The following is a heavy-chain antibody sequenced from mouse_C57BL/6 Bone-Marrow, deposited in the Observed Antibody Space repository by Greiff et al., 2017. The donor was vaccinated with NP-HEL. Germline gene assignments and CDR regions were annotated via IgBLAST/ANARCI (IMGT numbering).Heavy chain of an antibody. CDR1: EYEFPSHD. D-gene: IGHD2-12*01. V-gene: IGHV5-2*01. CDR2: INSDGGST. J-gene: IGHJ1*03. CDR3: ARRHPNYRGYWYFDV. Sequence: EVKVVESGGGLVQPGESLKLSCESNEYEFPSHDMSWVRKTPEKRLELVAAINSDGGSTYYPDTMERRFIISRDNTKKTLYLQMSSLRSEDTALYYCARRHPNYRGYWYFDVWGTGTTVTVSS.